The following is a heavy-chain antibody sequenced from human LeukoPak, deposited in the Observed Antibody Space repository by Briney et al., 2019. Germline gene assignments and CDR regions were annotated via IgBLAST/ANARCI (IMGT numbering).Heavy chain of an antibody. Sequence: PSETLSLTCTVSGDSIRSYYWSWIRQPPGKGLEWIGYIYYSGNTNYNPSLKSRVTISVDTSKNQFSLKLSSVTAADTAVYYCARSVSRVGATTSWGQGTLVTVSS. CDR3: ARSVSRVGATTS. CDR2: IYYSGNT. V-gene: IGHV4-59*01. J-gene: IGHJ5*02. D-gene: IGHD1-26*01. CDR1: GDSIRSYY.